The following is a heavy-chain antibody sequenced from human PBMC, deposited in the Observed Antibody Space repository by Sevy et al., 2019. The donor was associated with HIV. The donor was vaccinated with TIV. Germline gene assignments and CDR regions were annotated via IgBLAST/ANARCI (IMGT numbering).Heavy chain of an antibody. J-gene: IGHJ3*02. CDR3: GRAQGYCCVNSCFGGSINAFDI. Sequence: GGSLRLSCAASGFTFSDYAMHWVRLVPGKGLEWVSGISWNSGAIGYVDSVKGRFTISRDNAKNSLHLQMNSLRVEDMALYYCGRAQGYCCVNSCFGGSINAFDIWGQGTMVTVSS. CDR2: ISWNSGAI. CDR1: GFTFSDYA. D-gene: IGHD2-2*01. V-gene: IGHV3-9*03.